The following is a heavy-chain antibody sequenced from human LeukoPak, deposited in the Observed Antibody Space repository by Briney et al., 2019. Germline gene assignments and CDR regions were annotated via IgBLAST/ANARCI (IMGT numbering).Heavy chain of an antibody. CDR2: ISGSGGST. Sequence: GGALSLSCAASGFTFSSYAMSWGRQAPRKGLGWASAISGSGGSTYYADSVKGRFTISRDNSKNTLYLQMNSLRAKDTAVYYCAKIEGYDSSGYYYVGPYFDYWGQGTLVTVSS. J-gene: IGHJ4*02. CDR3: AKIEGYDSSGYYYVGPYFDY. CDR1: GFTFSSYA. D-gene: IGHD3-22*01. V-gene: IGHV3-23*01.